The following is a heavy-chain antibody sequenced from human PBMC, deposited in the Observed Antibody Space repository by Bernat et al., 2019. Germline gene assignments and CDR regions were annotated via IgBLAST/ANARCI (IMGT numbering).Heavy chain of an antibody. D-gene: IGHD3-3*01. J-gene: IGHJ4*02. CDR2: MWYDGSNK. CDR1: GFTFSSYG. V-gene: IGHV3-33*01. Sequence: QVQLVESGGGVVKPGRSLRLSCAASGFTFSSYGMHRVRQAPGKALEWVAVMWYDGSNKYYAGAGKSRFTISRDNSKNTLYRQMNSRRAEDTAVYYGAREDRSSYDCWSGDYRDRCFDYWGQGTLVTVSS. CDR3: AREDRSSYDCWSGDYRDRCFDY.